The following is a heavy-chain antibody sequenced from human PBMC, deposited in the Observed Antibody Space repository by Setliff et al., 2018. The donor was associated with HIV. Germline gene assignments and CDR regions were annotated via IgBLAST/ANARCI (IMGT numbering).Heavy chain of an antibody. V-gene: IGHV4-61*02. CDR1: GGSISSGNYY. J-gene: IGHJ6*03. CDR3: ARRSPGGGYYVDV. CDR2: TYTSGST. Sequence: SETLSPTCTVSGGSISSGNYYRSWIRQPAGKGLEWIGRTYTSGSTNYNPSLKSRVTISLDTSKNQFSLNLSSVTAADTAVYYCARRSPGGGYYVDVWGKGTTVTVSS. D-gene: IGHD3-16*01.